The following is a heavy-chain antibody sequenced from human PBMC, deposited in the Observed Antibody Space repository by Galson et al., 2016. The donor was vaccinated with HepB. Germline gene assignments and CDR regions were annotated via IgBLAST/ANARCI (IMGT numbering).Heavy chain of an antibody. CDR2: IYYSGST. CDR3: ARGGSGSKNRDYYYYYMDV. D-gene: IGHD3-10*01. Sequence: ETLSLTCTVSGGSISSYYWSWIRPPPGKGLEWIGYIYYSGSTNYNPSLKSRVTISVDTSKNQFSLKLSSVTAADTAVYYCARGGSGSKNRDYYYYYMDVWGKGTTGTVSS. CDR1: GGSISSYY. J-gene: IGHJ6*03. V-gene: IGHV4-59*01.